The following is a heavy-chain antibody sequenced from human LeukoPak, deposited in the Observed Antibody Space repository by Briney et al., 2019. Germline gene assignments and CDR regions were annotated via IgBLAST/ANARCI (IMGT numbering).Heavy chain of an antibody. D-gene: IGHD3-10*01. J-gene: IGHJ6*02. V-gene: IGHV1-18*01. Sequence: GASVKVSCKASGYTFTSYGISWVRQAPGQGLEWMGWISAYNGNTNYAQKLQGRVTMTTDTSTSTAYMELRSLRSDDTAVYYCARYGSGSYRLVYYYYGMDVWGQGATLTVSS. CDR3: ARYGSGSYRLVYYYYGMDV. CDR1: GYTFTSYG. CDR2: ISAYNGNT.